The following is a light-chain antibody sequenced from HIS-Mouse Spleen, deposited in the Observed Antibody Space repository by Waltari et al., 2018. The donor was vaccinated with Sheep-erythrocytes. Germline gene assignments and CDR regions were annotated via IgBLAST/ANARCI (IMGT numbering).Light chain of an antibody. CDR1: SSDVGSYNL. Sequence: HSALTQPASVSGSPGQSITISCTGTSSDVGSYNLVSWYQQHPGKAPKLMIYEGSKRPSGVANRCSGSKSGNTASLTISGLQAEDEADYYCCSYAGSSTPWVFGGGTKLTVL. CDR2: EGS. V-gene: IGLV2-23*01. J-gene: IGLJ3*02. CDR3: CSYAGSSTPWV.